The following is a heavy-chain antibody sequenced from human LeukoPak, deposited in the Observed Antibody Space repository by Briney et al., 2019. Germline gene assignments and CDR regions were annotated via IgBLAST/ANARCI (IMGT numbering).Heavy chain of an antibody. J-gene: IGHJ5*02. D-gene: IGHD2-21*02. CDR2: IIPIFGTA. V-gene: IGHV1-69*13. CDR1: GGTFSSYA. Sequence: SVKVSCEASGGTFSSYAISWVRQAPGQGLEWMGGIIPIFGTANYAQKFQGRVTITADESTSTAYMELSSLRSEDTAVYYCARNHIVVVTASLDPWGQGTLVTVSS. CDR3: ARNHIVVVTASLDP.